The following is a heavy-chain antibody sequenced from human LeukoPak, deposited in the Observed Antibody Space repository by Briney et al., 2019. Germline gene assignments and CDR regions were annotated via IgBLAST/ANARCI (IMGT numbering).Heavy chain of an antibody. CDR3: ARGIMTTVPTFDY. Sequence: SETLSLTCTVSGGSISSYYWSWIRQPPGKGLEWIGHIYGSASTNYSPSLKSRVTISVDTSKKQFSLRLSSVTAAETAVYYCARGIMTTVPTFDYWGQGTLVTVSS. CDR1: GGSISSYY. CDR2: IYGSAST. D-gene: IGHD4-17*01. J-gene: IGHJ4*02. V-gene: IGHV4-59*01.